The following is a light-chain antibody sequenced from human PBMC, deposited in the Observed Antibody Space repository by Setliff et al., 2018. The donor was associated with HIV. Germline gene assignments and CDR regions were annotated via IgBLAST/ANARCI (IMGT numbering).Light chain of an antibody. CDR3: SSYTSTSTPYV. Sequence: QSVLTQPASVSGSPGQSVTISCTGTSSDVGAYYYVSWYQQHPAKAPKLILYDVSNRPSGVSNRFSGSKSGNTASLTISGLQAEGEADYYCSSYTSTSTPYVFGTGTKVPS. J-gene: IGLJ1*01. CDR2: DVS. CDR1: SSDVGAYYY. V-gene: IGLV2-14*03.